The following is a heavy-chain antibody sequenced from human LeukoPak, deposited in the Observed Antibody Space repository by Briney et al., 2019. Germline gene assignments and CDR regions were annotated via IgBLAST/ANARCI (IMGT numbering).Heavy chain of an antibody. Sequence: GGSLRLSCAASGFTFSSYAMSWVRQAPGKGQEWVSAISGSGSSTYYADSVKGRFTISRDNSKNTLYLQMNSLRAEDTAVYYCAKDQPVLRFLEWLLYFDYWGQGTLVTVSS. CDR2: ISGSGSST. J-gene: IGHJ4*02. CDR3: AKDQPVLRFLEWLLYFDY. CDR1: GFTFSSYA. D-gene: IGHD3-3*01. V-gene: IGHV3-23*01.